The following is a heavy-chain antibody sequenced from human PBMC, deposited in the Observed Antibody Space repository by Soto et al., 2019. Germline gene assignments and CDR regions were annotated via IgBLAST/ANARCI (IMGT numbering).Heavy chain of an antibody. J-gene: IGHJ5*02. Sequence: QVSLQESGPGLVKPSQTLSLTCVVSGDSITNGDYYLSWIRQPPGKDLEWIAYIYYNGITHYNPSLKSRVTISLDPSKNHFSLKMTSVTGADTAVYSCARGIQEGFDPWGQGTLVTVSS. CDR1: GDSITNGDYY. D-gene: IGHD5-18*01. CDR2: IYYNGIT. V-gene: IGHV4-30-4*01. CDR3: ARGIQEGFDP.